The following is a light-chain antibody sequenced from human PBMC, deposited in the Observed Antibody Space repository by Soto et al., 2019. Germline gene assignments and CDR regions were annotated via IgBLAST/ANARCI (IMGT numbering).Light chain of an antibody. CDR2: AAS. Sequence: DIHMTQSPSSLSASVGDRVTITCRASQSISSYLNWYQQKPGKAPKLLIYAASSLQSGVPSRFSGSGSGTDFTLTISSLQPEDFATYSCQQTYNTPRTFGQGTKVDI. CDR3: QQTYNTPRT. J-gene: IGKJ1*01. V-gene: IGKV1-39*01. CDR1: QSISSY.